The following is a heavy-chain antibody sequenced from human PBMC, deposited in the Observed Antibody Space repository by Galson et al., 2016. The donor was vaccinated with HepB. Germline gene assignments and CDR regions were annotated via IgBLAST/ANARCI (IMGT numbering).Heavy chain of an antibody. D-gene: IGHD1-1*01. CDR1: GFTFGNYV. V-gene: IGHV3-30-3*01. CDR3: ARDPGTICHGINYHFDL. J-gene: IGHJ4*02. Sequence: SLRLSCAASGFTFGNYVMHWVRQTPGMGLAWVAVICSDGNEKYYADSAQGRFTLSRDNSKNTLYLQMDSLRLEDTALYYCARDPGTICHGINYHFDLWGQGSLVTVSS. CDR2: ICSDGNEK.